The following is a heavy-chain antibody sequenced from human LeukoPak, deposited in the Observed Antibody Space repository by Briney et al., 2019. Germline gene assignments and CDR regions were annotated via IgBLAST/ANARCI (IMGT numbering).Heavy chain of an antibody. V-gene: IGHV1-46*01. D-gene: IGHD3-9*01. J-gene: IGHJ4*02. Sequence: ASVKVSCKASGYTFTSYYMHWVRQAPGQGLEWMGIINPSGGSTSYAQKFQGRVTMTRDTSTSTVYMELSSLRTEDTAVYYCARDQDQNILTGYYNVIGYWGQGTLVTVSS. CDR2: INPSGGST. CDR3: ARDQDQNILTGYYNVIGY. CDR1: GYTFTSYY.